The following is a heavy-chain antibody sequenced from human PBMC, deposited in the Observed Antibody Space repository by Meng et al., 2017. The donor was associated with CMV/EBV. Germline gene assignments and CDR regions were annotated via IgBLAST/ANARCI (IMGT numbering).Heavy chain of an antibody. J-gene: IGHJ5*02. CDR1: GYTFTSYG. CDR3: ARDPDYYGSGSYYNANWFDP. V-gene: IGHV1-18*01. Sequence: ASVKVSCKASGYTFTSYGISWVRQAPGQGLEWMGWISAYNGNTNYAQKLQGRVTMTTDKSTSTAYMELRSLRSDDTAVCYCARDPDYYGSGSYYNANWFDPWGQGTLVTVSS. CDR2: ISAYNGNT. D-gene: IGHD3-10*01.